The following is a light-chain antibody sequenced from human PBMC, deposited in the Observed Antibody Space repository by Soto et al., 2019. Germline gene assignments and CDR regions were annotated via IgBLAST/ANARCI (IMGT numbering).Light chain of an antibody. J-gene: IGKJ5*01. V-gene: IGKV1-5*01. CDR1: QSISSW. CDR2: DAS. CDR3: QQYNSYSIT. Sequence: DIQMTQSPSTLSVSVGDRVTITCRASQSISSWLAWYQQKPGKAPKLLIYDASSLGSGVPSRFSGSGSGTEFTLTISSLQPDDFATYYCQQYNSYSITFGQGTRLEIK.